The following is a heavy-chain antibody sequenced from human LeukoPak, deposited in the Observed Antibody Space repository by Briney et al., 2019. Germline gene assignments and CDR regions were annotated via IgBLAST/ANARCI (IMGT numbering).Heavy chain of an antibody. Sequence: SETLSLTCTVSGGSISSYYWGWIRQPPGKGLEWIGSIYYSGSTYYNPSLKSRVTISVDTFKNQFSLKLSSVTAADTAVYYCARVDGSYGGVDYWGQGTLVTVSS. CDR1: GGSISSYY. V-gene: IGHV4-39*07. D-gene: IGHD1-26*01. CDR3: ARVDGSYGGVDY. CDR2: IYYSGST. J-gene: IGHJ4*02.